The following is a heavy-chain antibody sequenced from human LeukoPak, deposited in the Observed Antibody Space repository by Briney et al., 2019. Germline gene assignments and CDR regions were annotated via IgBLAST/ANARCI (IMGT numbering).Heavy chain of an antibody. J-gene: IGHJ3*02. CDR1: GFTFSSYA. CDR3: AKDEQWLVPPNAFDI. V-gene: IGHV3-23*01. D-gene: IGHD6-19*01. Sequence: GGSLRLSCAASGFTFSSYAMSWVRQAPGKGLEWVSAISGSGGSTYYADSVKGRFTISRDNSKTTLYLQVNSLRAEDTAVYYCAKDEQWLVPPNAFDIWGQGTMVTVSS. CDR2: ISGSGGST.